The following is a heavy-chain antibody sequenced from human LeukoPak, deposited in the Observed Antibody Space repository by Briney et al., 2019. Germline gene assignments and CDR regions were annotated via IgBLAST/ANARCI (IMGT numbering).Heavy chain of an antibody. CDR3: GGGYRSSWLDY. V-gene: IGHV1-2*05. Sequence: GASVKVSCEASGYTFTAFYMHWVRQAPGQGLEWMGRINPNSGGTKYAQKFQGRVTMTTDTSINTAYLELSRLRSDDPGVYYCGGGYRSSWLDYWGQGTLVTGSS. CDR2: INPNSGGT. CDR1: GYTFTAFY. J-gene: IGHJ4*02. D-gene: IGHD6-13*01.